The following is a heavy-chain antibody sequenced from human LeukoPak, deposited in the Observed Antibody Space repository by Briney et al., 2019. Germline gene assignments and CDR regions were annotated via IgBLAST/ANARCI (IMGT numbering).Heavy chain of an antibody. D-gene: IGHD3-3*01. CDR2: ISSSGRTM. V-gene: IGHV3-11*01. CDR3: ARVGPYYDLDN. CDR1: GFTFDYHY. J-gene: IGHJ4*02. Sequence: PGGSLRLSCAASGFTFDYHYMTWIRQAPGKGLEWVSYISSSGRTMFYADSVKGRFTVSRGNAKNSLYLQMNTLRAEDTAVYYCARVGPYYDLDNWGQGTLVTVSS.